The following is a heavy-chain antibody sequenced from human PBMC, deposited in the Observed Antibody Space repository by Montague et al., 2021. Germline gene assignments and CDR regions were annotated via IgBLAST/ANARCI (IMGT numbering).Heavy chain of an antibody. J-gene: IGHJ5*02. V-gene: IGHV4-59*08. Sequence: SETLSLTCTVSSGSIFHAHWSWVRQPPGKGLEWLGSMFYGGATSNNPSLKSRVTMSIDTSTNQFSLKLSFVTAADPAVYYCAKQDYFVSGTSYKGFGPWGQGTLVTVSS. CDR1: SGSIFHAH. D-gene: IGHD3-10*01. CDR3: AKQDYFVSGTSYKGFGP. CDR2: MFYGGAT.